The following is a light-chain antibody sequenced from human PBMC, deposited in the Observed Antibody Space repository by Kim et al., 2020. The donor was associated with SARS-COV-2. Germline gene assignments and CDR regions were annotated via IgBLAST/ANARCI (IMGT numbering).Light chain of an antibody. CDR3: QQYYGYPYT. V-gene: IGKV1-8*01. CDR1: QGISSY. CDR2: AAS. Sequence: AIQMTQSPSSLSASTGDRVTITCRASQGISSYLAWYQQKPGKVPKLLIYAASTLQSGVPSRFSASGSGTDFTLTISCLQTEDFATYYCQQYYGYPYTFGQGTKLEI. J-gene: IGKJ2*01.